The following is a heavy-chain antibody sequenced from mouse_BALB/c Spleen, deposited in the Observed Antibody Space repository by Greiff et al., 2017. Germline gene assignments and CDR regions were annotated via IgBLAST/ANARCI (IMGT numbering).Heavy chain of an antibody. CDR3: ARWGARATLYYYAMDY. Sequence: EVQLQQSGPELVKPGASVKMSCKASGYTFTSYVMHWVKQKPGQGLEWIGYINPYNDGTKYNEKFKGKATLTSDKSSSTAYMELSSLTSEDSAVYYCARWGARATLYYYAMDYWGQGTSVTVSS. J-gene: IGHJ4*01. D-gene: IGHD3-1*01. CDR2: INPYNDGT. V-gene: IGHV1-14*01. CDR1: GYTFTSYV.